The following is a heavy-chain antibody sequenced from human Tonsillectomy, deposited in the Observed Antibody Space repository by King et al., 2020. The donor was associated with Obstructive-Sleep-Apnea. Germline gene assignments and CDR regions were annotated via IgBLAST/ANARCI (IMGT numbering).Heavy chain of an antibody. CDR2: INQDGSEK. CDR1: GLTFRYLW. D-gene: IGHD6-13*01. J-gene: IGHJ4*02. Sequence: VQLVESGGGLVQPGGSLRLSCSVSGLTFRYLWMSWVRQAPGKGLEWVANINQDGSEKYYMDSVKGRFTISRDNAKDSLYLQMNSLRVEDTAIYYCARDHYSSLDYWGQGTLVTVSS. CDR3: ARDHYSSLDY. V-gene: IGHV3-7*01.